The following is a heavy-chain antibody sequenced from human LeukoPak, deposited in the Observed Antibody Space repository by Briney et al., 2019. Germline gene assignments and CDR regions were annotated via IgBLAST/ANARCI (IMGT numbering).Heavy chain of an antibody. Sequence: PGKSLRLSCVASGFSFSYFGMHWVRQTPDKGQEWVALIWEDGSNTDYADSVKGRFTVSRDNSKNTLYLQMNSLRAEDAAMYYCAKDRGKGRITNYFDYWGQRALVTVSS. CDR3: AKDRGKGRITNYFDY. D-gene: IGHD2-8*01. J-gene: IGHJ4*02. V-gene: IGHV3-33*03. CDR2: IWEDGSNT. CDR1: GFSFSYFG.